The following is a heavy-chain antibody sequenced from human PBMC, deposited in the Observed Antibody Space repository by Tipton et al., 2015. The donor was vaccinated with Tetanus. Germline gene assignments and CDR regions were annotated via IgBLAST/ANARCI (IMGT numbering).Heavy chain of an antibody. CDR1: GFSFSNYA. CDR2: ISGSGGGT. V-gene: IGHV3-23*01. J-gene: IGHJ6*02. CDR3: AKSPEEDYYYYGMDV. Sequence: SLRLSCAASGFSFSNYAMSWVRQVPGKGLEWVSTISGSGGGTYYADSVKGRFTISRDNSKNTLYLHMNSLRAEDTAVYYCAKSPEEDYYYYGMDVWGQGTTVTVSS.